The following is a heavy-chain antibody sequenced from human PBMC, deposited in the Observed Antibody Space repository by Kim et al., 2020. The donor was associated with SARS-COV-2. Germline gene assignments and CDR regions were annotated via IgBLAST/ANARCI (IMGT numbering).Heavy chain of an antibody. V-gene: IGHV4-34*01. CDR3: ARERTIFGVVIISGGIPPRNWYFDL. D-gene: IGHD3-3*01. CDR2: INHSGST. Sequence: SETLSLTCAVYGGSFSGYYWSWIRQPPGKGLEWIGEINHSGSTNYNPSLKSRVTISVDTSKNQFSLKLSSVTAADTAVYYCARERTIFGVVIISGGIPPRNWYFDLWGRGTLVTVSS. CDR1: GGSFSGYY. J-gene: IGHJ2*01.